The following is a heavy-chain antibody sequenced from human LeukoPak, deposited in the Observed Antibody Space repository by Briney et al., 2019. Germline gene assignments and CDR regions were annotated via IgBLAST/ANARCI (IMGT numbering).Heavy chain of an antibody. CDR1: GFTFGDYA. CDR2: ISSSGGTI. CDR3: ARDSGGPVDI. J-gene: IGHJ3*02. V-gene: IGHV3-11*01. D-gene: IGHD3-10*01. Sequence: TGGSLRLSCTASGFTFGDYAMSWFRQAPGKGLEWVSYISSSGGTIFYADSVKGRFTISWDNAKNSLYLQMNSLRAEDTAVYYCARDSGGPVDIRGQGTMVTVSS.